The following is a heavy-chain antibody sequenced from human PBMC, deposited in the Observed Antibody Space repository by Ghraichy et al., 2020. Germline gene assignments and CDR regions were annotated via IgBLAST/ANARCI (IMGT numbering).Heavy chain of an antibody. Sequence: GGSLRLSCAASGFTFSDYYMSWIRQAPGMGLEWVSYISSSGSTIYYADSVKGRFTISRDNAKNSLYLQMNSLRAEDTAVYYCARHDYVWGSYRLDYWGQGTLVTVSS. V-gene: IGHV3-11*01. CDR2: ISSSGSTI. D-gene: IGHD3-16*02. CDR1: GFTFSDYY. CDR3: ARHDYVWGSYRLDY. J-gene: IGHJ4*02.